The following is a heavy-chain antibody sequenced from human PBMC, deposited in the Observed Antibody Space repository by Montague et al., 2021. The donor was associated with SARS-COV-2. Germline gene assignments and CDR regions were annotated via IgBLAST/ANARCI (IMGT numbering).Heavy chain of an antibody. V-gene: IGHV3-15*05. J-gene: IGHJ2*01. Sequence: SLRLSCAASGFTFSDAWMSWVRQPPGKGLEWVGRIRSKNDGGTRDYGAPVKGKFTISRGDSKSTLYLQMNNLKAEDTAIYYCTTVADILAGFSSLFDLWGRGALVTVSS. CDR1: GFTFSDAW. D-gene: IGHD3-9*01. CDR3: TTVADILAGFSSLFDL. CDR2: IRSKNDGGTR.